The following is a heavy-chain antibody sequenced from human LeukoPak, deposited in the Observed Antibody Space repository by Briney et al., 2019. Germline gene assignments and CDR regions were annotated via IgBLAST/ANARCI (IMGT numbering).Heavy chain of an antibody. CDR1: GFTFSSYS. D-gene: IGHD4-11*01. Sequence: GGSLRLSCAASGFTFSSYSMNWVRQAPGKGLEWVTSISTSSTYIYYADSVKGRFTISRDKAKSSLYLQMNSLGAEDTAVYYCARDLTTVTTAVFAYWGQGTLVTVSS. J-gene: IGHJ4*02. CDR3: ARDLTTVTTAVFAY. V-gene: IGHV3-21*06. CDR2: ISTSSTYI.